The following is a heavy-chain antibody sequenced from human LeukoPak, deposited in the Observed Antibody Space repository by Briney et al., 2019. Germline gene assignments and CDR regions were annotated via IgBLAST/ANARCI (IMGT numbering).Heavy chain of an antibody. Sequence: SETLSLTCTVSGGSINRYYWTWIRQPPGKGLEWIGYIYYSGSTNYNPSLKSRVTISVDTSKNQFSLKLNSVTAADTAVYYCARRSYGLASPFRMDVWGQGTTVTVSS. D-gene: IGHD3-10*01. CDR1: GGSINRYY. CDR3: ARRSYGLASPFRMDV. CDR2: IYYSGST. V-gene: IGHV4-59*08. J-gene: IGHJ6*02.